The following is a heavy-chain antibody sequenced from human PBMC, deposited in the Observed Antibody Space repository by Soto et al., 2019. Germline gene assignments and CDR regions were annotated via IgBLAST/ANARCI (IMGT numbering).Heavy chain of an antibody. V-gene: IGHV4-39*02. J-gene: IGHJ5*02. Sequence: QLQLQESGPGLVKPSETLSLTCSVSGGSISYNSYYWGWIRQPPGKGLEWVGGIFYTGTTYYSPSLKDRVTMSLDTSKNPFSLNLTSVTAADTAVYFCARLVVVAPVANAWGQGTLVTVSS. CDR2: IFYTGTT. CDR1: GGSISYNSYY. D-gene: IGHD2-2*01. CDR3: ARLVVVAPVANA.